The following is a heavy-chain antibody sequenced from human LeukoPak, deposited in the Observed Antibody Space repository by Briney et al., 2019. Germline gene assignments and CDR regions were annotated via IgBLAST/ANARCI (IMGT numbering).Heavy chain of an antibody. Sequence: GESLKISCKGSGYSFTSYWIGWGRQMPGKGLEWMGRIYPGDADTRYSPSFHGQVPISADTPISTAYLQWSSLKASDTAMYYCARGGEVPAFRVSWFDPWGQGTLVTVSS. J-gene: IGHJ5*02. CDR1: GYSFTSYW. CDR3: ARGGEVPAFRVSWFDP. V-gene: IGHV5-51*04. CDR2: IYPGDADT. D-gene: IGHD2-2*01.